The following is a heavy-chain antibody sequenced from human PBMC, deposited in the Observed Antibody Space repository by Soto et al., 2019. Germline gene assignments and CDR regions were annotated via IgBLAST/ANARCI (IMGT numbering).Heavy chain of an antibody. CDR2: IYYSGST. Sequence: SETLSLTCTVSGGSISSSSYYWGWIRQPPGKGLEWIGSIYYSGSTYYNPSLKSRVTISVDTSKNQFSLKLSSVTAADTAVYYCARHVTIFGVVIIDGNWFDPWGQGTLVTVSS. V-gene: IGHV4-39*01. J-gene: IGHJ5*02. D-gene: IGHD3-3*01. CDR3: ARHVTIFGVVIIDGNWFDP. CDR1: GGSISSSSYY.